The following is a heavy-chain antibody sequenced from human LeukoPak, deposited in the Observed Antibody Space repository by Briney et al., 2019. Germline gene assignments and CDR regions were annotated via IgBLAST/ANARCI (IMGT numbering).Heavy chain of an antibody. CDR3: AGHSYNYYGLDV. CDR1: GGSISSGSYY. V-gene: IGHV4-61*02. Sequence: SQTLSLTCTVSGGSISSGSYYWSWIRQPAGKGLEWIGRIYTSGSTNYNPSLKSRVTISVDTSNNHLSLRLTSVTAADTALYYYAGHSYNYYGLDVWGQGTTITVSS. D-gene: IGHD1-26*01. J-gene: IGHJ6*02. CDR2: IYTSGST.